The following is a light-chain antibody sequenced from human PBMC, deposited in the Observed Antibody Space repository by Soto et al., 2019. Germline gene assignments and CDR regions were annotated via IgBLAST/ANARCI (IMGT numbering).Light chain of an antibody. V-gene: IGKV3-20*01. Sequence: ERVSTQSPGTLSFSPLERAILSFRSSHSVGSSYLAWYRQKPGKAPSLLIYGASTRATGIPARFSGSGSGTDFTLTISSLQPEDFAVYYCQQYGSSTRTFGQGTKVDIK. J-gene: IGKJ1*01. CDR1: HSVGSSY. CDR2: GAS. CDR3: QQYGSSTRT.